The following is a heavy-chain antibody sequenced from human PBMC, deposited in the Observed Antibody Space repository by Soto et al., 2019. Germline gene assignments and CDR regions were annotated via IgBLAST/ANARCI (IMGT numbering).Heavy chain of an antibody. D-gene: IGHD6-19*01. CDR2: MNPNSGNT. V-gene: IGHV1-8*01. CDR3: AREGLYGSIQDNTFDI. J-gene: IGHJ3*02. CDR1: GYTFNRHD. Sequence: QVQLVQSGAEVKRSGASVRISCKASGYTFNRHDINWVRQATGQGPEWIGWMNPNSGNTGYAQKFQGRVTITRDSSITTAYMDLSSLTSEDTAIYYCAREGLYGSIQDNTFDIWGQGTMVSVSS.